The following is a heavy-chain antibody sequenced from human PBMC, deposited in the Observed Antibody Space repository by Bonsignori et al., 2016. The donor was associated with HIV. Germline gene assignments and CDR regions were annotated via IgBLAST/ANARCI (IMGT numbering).Heavy chain of an antibody. CDR3: AKSQCTGGYCYASYDYYYMDV. V-gene: IGHV3-30*18. D-gene: IGHD2-15*01. CDR2: ISYDGSRE. Sequence: WIRQPPGKGLEWMAVISYDGSREYYAGSVRGRLTISRDNSKNTLYLQMNSLRAEDTAVYYCAKSQCTGGYCYASYDYYYMDVWGKGTTVTVSS. J-gene: IGHJ6*03.